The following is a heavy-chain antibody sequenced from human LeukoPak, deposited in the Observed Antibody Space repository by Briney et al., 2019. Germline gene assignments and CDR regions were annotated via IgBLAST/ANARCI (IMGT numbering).Heavy chain of an antibody. V-gene: IGHV4-59*01. Sequence: TSETLSLTCTVSGGSISSYYWNWIRQPPGKGLEWIGYIYYSGSTNYNPSLKSRVTISVDTSKNQFSLKLNSVTAADMAVYYCARDYGDYVGGAFDIWGQGTMDTVSS. CDR3: ARDYGDYVGGAFDI. CDR1: GGSISSYY. J-gene: IGHJ3*02. D-gene: IGHD4-17*01. CDR2: IYYSGST.